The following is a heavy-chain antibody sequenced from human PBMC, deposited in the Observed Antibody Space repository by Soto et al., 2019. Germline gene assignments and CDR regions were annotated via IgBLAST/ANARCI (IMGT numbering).Heavy chain of an antibody. CDR2: ISGSGGST. D-gene: IGHD3-3*01. J-gene: IGHJ4*02. CDR1: GFTFSSYA. Sequence: PGGSLRLSCAASGFTFSSYAMSWVRQAPGKGLEWVSAISGSGGSTYYADSVKGRFTISRDNSKNTLYLQMNSLRAEDTAVYYCAKDRSVYYDFWSGSDLALDYWGQGTLVTVSS. CDR3: AKDRSVYYDFWSGSDLALDY. V-gene: IGHV3-23*01.